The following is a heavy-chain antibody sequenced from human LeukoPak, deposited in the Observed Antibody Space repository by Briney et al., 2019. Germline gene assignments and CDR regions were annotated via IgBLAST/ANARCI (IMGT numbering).Heavy chain of an antibody. Sequence: SETLSLTCTVSGGSIGSYHWSWVRQPPRKGLEYIGYILTSGSTNYNPSLKSRVSISVDTSKNQFSLKLSSVTAADTAVYYCARLRVSGSYLYYFDNWGQGTLVTVSS. D-gene: IGHD1-26*01. CDR2: ILTSGST. CDR3: ARLRVSGSYLYYFDN. J-gene: IGHJ4*02. CDR1: GGSIGSYH. V-gene: IGHV4-4*09.